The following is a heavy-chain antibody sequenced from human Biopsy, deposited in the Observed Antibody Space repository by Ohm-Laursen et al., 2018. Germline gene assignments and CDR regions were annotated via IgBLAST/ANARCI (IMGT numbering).Heavy chain of an antibody. CDR2: ISYSRDT. CDR1: GGSISGSS. Sequence: SETLSLTYTVSGGSISGSSWSWIRQAPGKGLEGIGYISYSRDTNYNPSLKSRITISVDTSKNQFPLKLTSGTAADTAVYYCAKHGSGWTGDDAFHIWGQGTMVTVSS. V-gene: IGHV4-59*08. CDR3: AKHGSGWTGDDAFHI. D-gene: IGHD6-19*01. J-gene: IGHJ3*02.